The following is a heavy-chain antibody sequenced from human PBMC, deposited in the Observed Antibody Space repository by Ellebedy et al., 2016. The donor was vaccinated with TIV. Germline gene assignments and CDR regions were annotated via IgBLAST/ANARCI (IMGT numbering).Heavy chain of an antibody. J-gene: IGHJ3*02. CDR3: ARAGDCNGVHCYYHSFDI. D-gene: IGHD2-15*01. CDR2: ISSDGSDQ. V-gene: IGHV3-30*04. CDR1: GFTFRNYA. Sequence: PGGSLRLSCAASGFTFRNYAMHWVRQAPGKGLEWVAAISSDGSDQFYPDSVKGRLTISRDNSRNTLYVQLNSLRAEDTAAYYCARAGDCNGVHCYYHSFDIWGQGTMVTVSS.